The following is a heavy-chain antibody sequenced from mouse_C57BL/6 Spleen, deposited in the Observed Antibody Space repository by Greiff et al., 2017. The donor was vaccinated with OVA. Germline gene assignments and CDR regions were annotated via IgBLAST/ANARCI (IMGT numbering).Heavy chain of an antibody. CDR1: GFTFRSYG. D-gene: IGHD1-1*01. CDR2: ISSGGSYT. J-gene: IGHJ3*01. CDR3: ARQSDYGSSYFAY. Sequence: EVKLVESGGDLVKPGGSLKLSCAASGFTFRSYGMSWVRQTPDKRLEWVATISSGGSYTYYPDSVKGRFTISRDNAKNTLYLQMSSLKSEDTAMYYCARQSDYGSSYFAYWGQGTLVTVSA. V-gene: IGHV5-6*02.